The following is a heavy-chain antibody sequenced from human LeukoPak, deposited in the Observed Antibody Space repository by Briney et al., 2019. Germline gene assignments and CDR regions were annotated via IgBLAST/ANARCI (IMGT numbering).Heavy chain of an antibody. V-gene: IGHV1-46*01. Sequence: ASVKVSCKVSGYTLTELSMHWVRQAPGQGLEWMGIINPSGGSTSYAQKFQGRVTMTRDTSTSTVYMELSSLRSEDTAVYYCARDHDQEMATILLDYWGQGTLVTVSS. CDR1: GYTLTELS. D-gene: IGHD5-24*01. J-gene: IGHJ4*02. CDR3: ARDHDQEMATILLDY. CDR2: INPSGGST.